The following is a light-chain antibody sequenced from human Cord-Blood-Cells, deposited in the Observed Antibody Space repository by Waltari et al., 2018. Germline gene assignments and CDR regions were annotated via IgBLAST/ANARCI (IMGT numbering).Light chain of an antibody. CDR1: SSDVGGYNY. CDR2: DVS. CDR3: CSYAGSYTLV. J-gene: IGLJ2*01. Sequence: QSALTQPRSVSGSPGQSVTISCTGTSSDVGGYNYVSWYQQHPGKAPKLMSYDVSKRPSGVPCRFSGSKSGNTASLTISGLQAEDEADYYCCSYAGSYTLVFGGGTKLTVL. V-gene: IGLV2-11*01.